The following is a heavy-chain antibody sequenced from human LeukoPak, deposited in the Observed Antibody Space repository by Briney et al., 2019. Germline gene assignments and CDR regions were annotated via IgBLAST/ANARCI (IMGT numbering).Heavy chain of an antibody. CDR2: IHHSGST. CDR3: ARIRLYSSSWYVANWFDP. V-gene: IGHV4-34*01. CDR1: GGSFSGYY. D-gene: IGHD6-13*01. Sequence: SETLSLTCAVYGGSFSGYYWSWIRQPPWKGLEWIGEIHHSGSTNYNPSLKSRVTISVDTSKNQFSLKLSSVTAADTAVYYCARIRLYSSSWYVANWFDPWGQGTLVTVSS. J-gene: IGHJ5*02.